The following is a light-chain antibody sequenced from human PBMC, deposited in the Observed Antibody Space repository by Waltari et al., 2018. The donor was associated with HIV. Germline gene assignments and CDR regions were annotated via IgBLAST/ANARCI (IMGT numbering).Light chain of an antibody. CDR2: KDN. J-gene: IGLJ2*01. CDR1: ALSRHF. CDR3: QSGHNSDSI. V-gene: IGLV3-25*03. Sequence: SYELTQAPSVSVSPGKPAKITCSGDALSRHFVFGYQQKSGQAPRMMIFKDNERPSGIPARFSASSSGSTSTLTISGVQAEDEADYYCQSGHNSDSIFGGGTKLTVL.